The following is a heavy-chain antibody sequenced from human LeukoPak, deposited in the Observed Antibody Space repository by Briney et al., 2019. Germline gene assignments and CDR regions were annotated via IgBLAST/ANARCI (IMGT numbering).Heavy chain of an antibody. CDR1: GGSISSSSYY. J-gene: IGHJ6*02. CDR2: IYSGGST. CDR3: ARDGRQPPYYYYYGMDV. Sequence: ETLSLTCTVSGGSISSSSYYWGWIRQPPGKGLEWASVIYSGGSTYYADSVKGRFTISRDNSKNTLYLQMNSLRAEDTAVYYCARDGRQPPYYYYYGMDVWGQGTTVTVSS. D-gene: IGHD6-25*01. V-gene: IGHV3-66*01.